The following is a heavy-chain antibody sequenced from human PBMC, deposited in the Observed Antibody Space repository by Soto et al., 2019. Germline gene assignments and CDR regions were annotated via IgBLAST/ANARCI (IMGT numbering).Heavy chain of an antibody. J-gene: IGHJ4*02. CDR1: GFTFSSYA. V-gene: IGHV3-30-3*01. CDR3: ARTSGGDYVPYYFDY. CDR2: ISYDGSNK. Sequence: GSLRLSCAASGFTFSSYAMHWVRQAPGKGLEWVAVISYDGSNKYYADSVKGRFTISRDNSKNTLYLQMNSLRAEDTAVYYCARTSGGDYVPYYFDYWGQGTLVTVSS. D-gene: IGHD4-17*01.